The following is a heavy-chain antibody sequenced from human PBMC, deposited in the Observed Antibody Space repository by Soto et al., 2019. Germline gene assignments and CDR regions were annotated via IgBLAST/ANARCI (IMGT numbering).Heavy chain of an antibody. Sequence: GGSLRLSCAASGFTFSSYSMNWVRQAPGKGLEWVSSISSSSSYIYYADSVKGRFTISRDNAKNSLYLQMNSLRAEDTAVYYCARDQSVAAALALDYWGQGTLVTVSS. V-gene: IGHV3-21*01. CDR3: ARDQSVAAALALDY. D-gene: IGHD6-13*01. CDR1: GFTFSSYS. J-gene: IGHJ4*02. CDR2: ISSSSSYI.